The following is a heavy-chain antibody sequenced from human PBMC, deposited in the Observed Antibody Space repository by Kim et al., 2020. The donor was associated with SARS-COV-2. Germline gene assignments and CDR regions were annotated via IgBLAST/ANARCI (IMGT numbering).Heavy chain of an antibody. CDR1: GGSISSSSYY. J-gene: IGHJ4*02. CDR3: ARWVGGSGNRRFDY. D-gene: IGHD3-10*01. Sequence: ETLSFTCTVSGGSISSSSYYWGWIRQPPGKGLEWIGIIYYSGSTYYNPSLKSRVTMSVDTSKNQFSLKLASVTAADTAVYYCARWVGGSGNRRFDYWGQGTLVTVSS. V-gene: IGHV4-39*07. CDR2: IYYSGST.